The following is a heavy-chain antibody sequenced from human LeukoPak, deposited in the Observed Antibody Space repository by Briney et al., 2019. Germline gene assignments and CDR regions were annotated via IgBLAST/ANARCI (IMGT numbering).Heavy chain of an antibody. D-gene: IGHD1-26*01. J-gene: IGHJ4*02. V-gene: IGHV4-59*01. Sequence: PSETLSLTCTVSGGSISSYYWSWIRQPPGKGLEWIGYIYYSGSTNYNPSLKSRVTISVDTSKNQFSLKLSSVTAADTAVFYWAREVGAYFDYWGQGTLVTVSS. CDR1: GGSISSYY. CDR2: IYYSGST. CDR3: AREVGAYFDY.